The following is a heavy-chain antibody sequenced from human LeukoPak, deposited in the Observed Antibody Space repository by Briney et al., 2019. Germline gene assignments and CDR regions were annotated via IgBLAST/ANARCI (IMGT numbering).Heavy chain of an antibody. CDR2: ISSGSRAI. D-gene: IGHD6-13*01. CDR1: GFALRTYS. J-gene: IGHJ4*02. V-gene: IGHV3-48*01. CDR3: ARSGSSWYSDDY. Sequence: GGSLRLSCAASGFALRTYSMNWVRQAPGKGPEWVSYISSGSRAIYYADSVKGRFTISRDNAKNSLYLQMNSLRAEDTAVYYCARSGSSWYSDDYWGRGTLVTVSS.